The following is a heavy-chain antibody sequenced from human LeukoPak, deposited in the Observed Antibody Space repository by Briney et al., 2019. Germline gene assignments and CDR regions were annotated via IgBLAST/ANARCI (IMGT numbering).Heavy chain of an antibody. V-gene: IGHV1-2*02. CDR1: GYTFTGYY. J-gene: IGHJ4*02. CDR3: ARDLRTLYYYDSSGYYIFDY. CDR2: INPNSGGT. Sequence: ASVKVSCKASGYTFTGYYMHWVRQAPGQGLEWMGWINPNSGGTNYAQKFQGRVTMTRDTSISTAYVELSRLRSDDTAVYYCARDLRTLYYYDSSGYYIFDYWGQGTLVTVSS. D-gene: IGHD3-22*01.